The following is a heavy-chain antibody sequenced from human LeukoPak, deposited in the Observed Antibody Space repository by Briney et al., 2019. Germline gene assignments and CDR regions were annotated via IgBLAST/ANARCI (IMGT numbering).Heavy chain of an antibody. Sequence: PSETLSLTCAVYGGSFSGYYWSWIRQPPGKGLEWIGEINHSGSTNYNPSLKSRVTISVDTSKNQFSLKLSSVTAADTAVYYCARGRDGRTWACSGGSCYSSRGEYFQHWGQGTLVTVSS. J-gene: IGHJ1*01. D-gene: IGHD2-15*01. V-gene: IGHV4-34*01. CDR2: INHSGST. CDR1: GGSFSGYY. CDR3: ARGRDGRTWACSGGSCYSSRGEYFQH.